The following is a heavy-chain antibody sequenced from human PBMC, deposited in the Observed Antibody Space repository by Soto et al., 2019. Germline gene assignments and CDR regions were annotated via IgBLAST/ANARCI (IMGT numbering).Heavy chain of an antibody. CDR3: ARGSPLAVAGLYGMDV. D-gene: IGHD6-13*01. V-gene: IGHV3-33*01. J-gene: IGHJ6*02. CDR1: GFTFSSYG. Sequence: QVQLVESGGGVVQPGRSLRLSCAASGFTFSSYGMHWVRQAPAKGLEWVAGIWYDGSNKYYADSVKGRFTISRDNSKNTLYLQMNSLRAEDTAVYYCARGSPLAVAGLYGMDVWGQGTMVTVSS. CDR2: IWYDGSNK.